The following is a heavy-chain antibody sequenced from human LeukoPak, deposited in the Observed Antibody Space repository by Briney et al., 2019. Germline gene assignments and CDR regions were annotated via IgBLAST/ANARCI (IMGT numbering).Heavy chain of an antibody. V-gene: IGHV4-30-4*01. CDR2: IYYTGTT. J-gene: IGHJ5*02. CDR1: GGSITSNDYY. D-gene: IGHD3-3*01. CDR3: ARDFRSGYAAFDP. Sequence: SETLSLTCTVSGGSITSNDYYWSWIRQPPGKDLEWIGYIYYTGTTYYNPSLKSRVTISVDTSKNQFSLKLSSVTAADTAVYYCARDFRSGYAAFDPWGQGTLVTVSS.